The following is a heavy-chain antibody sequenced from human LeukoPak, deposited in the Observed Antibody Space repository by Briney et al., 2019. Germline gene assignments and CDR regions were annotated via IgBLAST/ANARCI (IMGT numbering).Heavy chain of an antibody. Sequence: ASVKVSCKASGYTFTSYYMHWVRQAPGQGLEWMGIINPSGGSTSYAQKFQGRVTMTRDMSTSTVYMELSSLRSEDTAVYYCARVPHYYGSGSYYLDYWGQGTLVTVSS. CDR2: INPSGGST. CDR1: GYTFTSYY. V-gene: IGHV1-46*01. J-gene: IGHJ4*02. CDR3: ARVPHYYGSGSYYLDY. D-gene: IGHD3-10*01.